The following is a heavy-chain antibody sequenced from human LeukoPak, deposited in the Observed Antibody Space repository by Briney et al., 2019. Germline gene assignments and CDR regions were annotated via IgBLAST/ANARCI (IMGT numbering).Heavy chain of an antibody. CDR2: IKPDGSEK. CDR3: ARDLGYGTFDI. J-gene: IGHJ3*02. Sequence: PGGSLRLSCAASGFTFSDHYMDWVRQAPGKGLEWVANIKPDGSEKYSVDSVKGRFTVSRDNAKNSLYLQINSLRVEDTAVYYCARDLGYGTFDIWGQGTMVTVSS. V-gene: IGHV3-7*01. D-gene: IGHD5-12*01. CDR1: GFTFSDHY.